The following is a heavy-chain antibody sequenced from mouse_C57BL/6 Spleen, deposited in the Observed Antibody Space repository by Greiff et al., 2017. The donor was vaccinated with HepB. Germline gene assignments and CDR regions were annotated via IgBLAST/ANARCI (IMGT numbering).Heavy chain of an antibody. D-gene: IGHD1-1*01. CDR1: GYSITSGYY. CDR3: AREGVYGSSPWFAY. V-gene: IGHV3-6*01. J-gene: IGHJ3*01. CDR2: ISYDGSN. Sequence: EVQLQQSGPGLVKPSQSLSLTCSVTGYSITSGYYWNWIRQFPGNKLEWMGYISYDGSNNYNPSLKNRISITRDTSKNQFFLKLNSVTTEDTATYYCAREGVYGSSPWFAYWGQGTLVTVSA.